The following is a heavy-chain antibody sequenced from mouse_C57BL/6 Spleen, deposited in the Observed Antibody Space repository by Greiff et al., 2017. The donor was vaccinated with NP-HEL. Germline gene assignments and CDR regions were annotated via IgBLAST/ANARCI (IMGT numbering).Heavy chain of an antibody. CDR3: ARLGYDYDVGWFAY. J-gene: IGHJ3*01. V-gene: IGHV5-6*01. Sequence: EVHLVESGGDLVKPGGSLKLSCAASGFTFSSYGMSWVRQTPDKRLEWVATISSGGSYTYYPDSVKGRFTISRDNAKNTLYLQMSSLKSEDTAMYYCARLGYDYDVGWFAYWGQGTLVTVSA. CDR2: ISSGGSYT. D-gene: IGHD2-4*01. CDR1: GFTFSSYG.